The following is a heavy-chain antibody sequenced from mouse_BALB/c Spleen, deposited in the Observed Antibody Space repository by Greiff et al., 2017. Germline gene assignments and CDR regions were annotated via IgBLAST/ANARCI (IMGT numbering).Heavy chain of an antibody. V-gene: IGHV1-63*02. CDR1: GYTFTNYW. J-gene: IGHJ2*01. D-gene: IGHD1-1*01. CDR2: IYPGGGYT. CDR3: AREEVVATGDY. Sequence: QVQLQQSGAELVRPGTSVKISCKASGYTFTNYWLGWVKQRPGHGLEWIGDIYPGGGYTNYNEKFKGKATLTADTSSSTAYMQLSSLTSEDSAVYFCAREEVVATGDYWGQGTTLTVSS.